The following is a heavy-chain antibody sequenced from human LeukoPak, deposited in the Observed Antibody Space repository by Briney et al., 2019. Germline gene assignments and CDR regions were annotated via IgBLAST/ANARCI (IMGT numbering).Heavy chain of an antibody. CDR3: ARDPSGLRYFDQGAFDI. CDR1: GITLSGYY. D-gene: IGHD3-9*01. Sequence: GGAPRLSRAAPGITLSGYYMSWIRPGPGEGVGWGLYINSSSSYTNYADSVKGRFTISRDNAKNSLYLQMNSLRAEDTAVYYCARDPSGLRYFDQGAFDIWGQGTMVTVSS. CDR2: INSSSSYT. V-gene: IGHV3-11*05. J-gene: IGHJ3*02.